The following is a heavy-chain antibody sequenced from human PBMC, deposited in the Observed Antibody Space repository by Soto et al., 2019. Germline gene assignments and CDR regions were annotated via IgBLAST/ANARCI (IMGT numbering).Heavy chain of an antibody. J-gene: IGHJ6*02. Sequence: QVQLVQSGAEVRKPGSSVRVSCKASGGRFSTYAFNWVRQAPGQGLEWLGGIIPFFGAARYAQKFQGRVTITADELTTTAYMELSGLRSDDTAVYYCARGGKARFRGPGMDVWGQGTTVTVSS. CDR2: IIPFFGAA. V-gene: IGHV1-69*01. CDR1: GGRFSTYA. CDR3: ARGGKARFRGPGMDV. D-gene: IGHD2-21*01.